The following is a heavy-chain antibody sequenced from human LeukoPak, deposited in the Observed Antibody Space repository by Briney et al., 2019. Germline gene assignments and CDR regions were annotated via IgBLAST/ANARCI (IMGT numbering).Heavy chain of an antibody. CDR2: IRSKAYGGTT. J-gene: IGHJ4*02. CDR3: TRWRWLHPYEGDFDY. Sequence: GGSLRLSCAASGFTFSTHWMSWVRQAPGKGLEWVGFIRSKAYGGTTEYAASVKGRFTISRDDSKSIAYLQMNSLKTEDTAVYYCTRWRWLHPYEGDFDYWGQGTLVTVSS. D-gene: IGHD5-24*01. V-gene: IGHV3-49*04. CDR1: GFTFSTHW.